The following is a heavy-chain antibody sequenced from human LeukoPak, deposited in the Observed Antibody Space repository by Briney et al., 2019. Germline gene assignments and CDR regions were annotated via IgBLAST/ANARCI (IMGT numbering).Heavy chain of an antibody. CDR2: IIPIFGTA. D-gene: IGHD4-17*01. J-gene: IGHJ4*02. Sequence: GASVKVSCKASGGTFSSYAISWVRQAPGQGLEWMGGIIPIFGTANYAQKFQGRVTITADESTSTAYMELSSLRSEDTAVYYCARHGDHHGGGDYWGQGTLVTVSS. V-gene: IGHV1-69*13. CDR3: ARHGDHHGGGDY. CDR1: GGTFSSYA.